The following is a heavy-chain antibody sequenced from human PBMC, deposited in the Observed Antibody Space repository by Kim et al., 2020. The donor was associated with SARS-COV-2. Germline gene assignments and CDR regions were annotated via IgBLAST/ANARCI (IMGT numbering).Heavy chain of an antibody. D-gene: IGHD6-19*01. CDR2: IYYSGST. Sequence: SETLSLTCTVSGGSISSYYWSWIRQPPGKGLEWIGYIYYSGSTNYNPSLKSRVTISVDTSKNQFSLKLSSVTAADTAVSYCARQGQQWLVGRYYYDYWGQGPLVTVTS. J-gene: IGHJ4*02. CDR3: ARQGQQWLVGRYYYDY. CDR1: GGSISSYY. V-gene: IGHV4-59*08.